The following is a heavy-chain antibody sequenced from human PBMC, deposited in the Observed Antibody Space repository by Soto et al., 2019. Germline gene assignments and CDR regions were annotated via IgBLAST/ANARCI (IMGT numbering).Heavy chain of an antibody. Sequence: SLRLSCAASGFTFSSYGMHWVRQAPGKGLEWVAVISYDGSNKYYADSVKGRFTISRDNSKNTLYLQMNSLRAEDTAVYYCAKESGSSGWLYYYYYGMDVWGQGTTVTVSS. V-gene: IGHV3-30*18. J-gene: IGHJ6*02. CDR3: AKESGSSGWLYYYYYGMDV. CDR2: ISYDGSNK. D-gene: IGHD6-19*01. CDR1: GFTFSSYG.